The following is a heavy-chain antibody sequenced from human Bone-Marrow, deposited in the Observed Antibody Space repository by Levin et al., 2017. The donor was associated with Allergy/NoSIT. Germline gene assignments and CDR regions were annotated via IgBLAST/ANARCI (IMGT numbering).Heavy chain of an antibody. CDR1: GFTFSSYG. J-gene: IGHJ4*02. CDR2: ISYDGSNK. Sequence: LGESLKISCAASGFTFSSYGMHWVRQAPGKGLEWVAVISYDGSNKYYADSVKGRFTISRDNSKNTLYLQMNSLRAEDTAVYYCAKGDDLGKKIYYFDYWGQGTLVTVSS. D-gene: IGHD2-21*02. CDR3: AKGDDLGKKIYYFDY. V-gene: IGHV3-30*18.